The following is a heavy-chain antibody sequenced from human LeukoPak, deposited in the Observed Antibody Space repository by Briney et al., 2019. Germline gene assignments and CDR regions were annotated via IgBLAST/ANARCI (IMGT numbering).Heavy chain of an antibody. CDR1: GFTFSSYW. CDR3: AKETEAAAGPPDC. Sequence: GGSLRLSCAASGFTFSSYWMHWVRQAPGKGLEWVSVVSASGGSTYYADSVKGRFTISRDNSKNTLYLQMNSLRAEDTAAYYCAKETEAAAGPPDCWGQGTLVTVSS. D-gene: IGHD6-13*01. V-gene: IGHV3-23*01. J-gene: IGHJ4*02. CDR2: VSASGGST.